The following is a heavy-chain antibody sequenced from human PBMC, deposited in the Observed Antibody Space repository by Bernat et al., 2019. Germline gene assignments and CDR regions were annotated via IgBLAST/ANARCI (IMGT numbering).Heavy chain of an antibody. CDR3: ARPPLREFLEWSTLPWFDP. CDR2: ISSSSSYI. D-gene: IGHD3-3*01. CDR1: GGSISSSN. Sequence: VQLQESGPGLVKPSGTLSLTCAVSGGSISSSNWWSWVRQPPGKGLEWVSSISSSSSYIYYADSVKGRFTISRDNAKNSLYLQMNSLRAEDTAVYYCARPPLREFLEWSTLPWFDPWGQGTLVTVSS. V-gene: IGHV3-21*01. J-gene: IGHJ5*02.